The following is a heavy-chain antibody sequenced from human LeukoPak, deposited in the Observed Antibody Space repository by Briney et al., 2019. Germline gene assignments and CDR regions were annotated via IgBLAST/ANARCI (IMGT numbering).Heavy chain of an antibody. D-gene: IGHD6-19*01. V-gene: IGHV3-15*01. J-gene: IGHJ6*02. CDR3: TTGYVAVAHNYDYGMDV. CDR2: MQSKTDGGTT. CDR1: GFTFSNAW. Sequence: GRSLRLSCAASGFTFSNAWMSGVRQAPGKGREAVGRMQSKTDGGTTDYAAPVKGRVTISRDDPKNTLSLQMNSLKTEDTAVSYCTTGYVAVAHNYDYGMDVWGQGTTVTVSS.